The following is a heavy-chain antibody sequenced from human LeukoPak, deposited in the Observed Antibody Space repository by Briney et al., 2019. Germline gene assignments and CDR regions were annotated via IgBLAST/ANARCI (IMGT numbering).Heavy chain of an antibody. J-gene: IGHJ2*01. D-gene: IGHD1-26*01. Sequence: SGGSLRLFCAASGVTLSTYAMSWARHSPGKGLECVSGISSSGSGDNTYYADLVKGWFTISRDSCKNTLFLHMNTLRAEDTAIYYCAKDRTVGASYWYFDLWGRGTLVTVSS. CDR2: ISSSGSGDNT. V-gene: IGHV3-23*01. CDR3: AKDRTVGASYWYFDL. CDR1: GVTLSTYA.